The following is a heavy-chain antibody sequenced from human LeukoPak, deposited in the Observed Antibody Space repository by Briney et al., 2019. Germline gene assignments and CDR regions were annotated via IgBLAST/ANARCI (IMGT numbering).Heavy chain of an antibody. Sequence: PGGSLRLSCAASGFTFSTSTLNWVRQAPGKGLEWVSSISRSSDYIYYADSVKGRFTISRDDAKNSVFLQMDYLRVEDTAVYYCARDGVRRGALDIWGQGTTVTVSS. CDR3: ARDGVRRGALDI. CDR2: ISRSSDYI. J-gene: IGHJ3*02. D-gene: IGHD3-10*01. V-gene: IGHV3-21*01. CDR1: GFTFSTST.